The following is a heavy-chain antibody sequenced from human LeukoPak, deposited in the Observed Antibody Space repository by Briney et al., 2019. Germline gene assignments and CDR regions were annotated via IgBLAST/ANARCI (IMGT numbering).Heavy chain of an antibody. Sequence: GRSLRLSCAASGFTFSSYAMHWVRQAPGKGLEWVAVISYDGSNKYYADSVKGRFTISRDNSKNTLYLQMNSLRAEDTAVYYRARDPRGNFPYFDYWGQGTLVTVSS. J-gene: IGHJ4*02. V-gene: IGHV3-30-3*01. CDR2: ISYDGSNK. CDR3: ARDPRGNFPYFDY. D-gene: IGHD4-23*01. CDR1: GFTFSSYA.